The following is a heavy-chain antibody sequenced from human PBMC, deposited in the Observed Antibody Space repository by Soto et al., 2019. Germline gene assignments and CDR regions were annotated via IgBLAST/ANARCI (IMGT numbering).Heavy chain of an antibody. V-gene: IGHV4-59*01. Sequence: PSETLSLTCTVSGGSISSYYWSWIRQPPGKVLEWIVYIYYSGSTNYNPSLNSRVTISVYTSKNQFSLKLSSVTAADTAVYYCTSGTSGSSGPLYWGQGTLVTVSS. CDR3: TSGTSGSSGPLY. D-gene: IGHD3-22*01. CDR2: IYYSGST. CDR1: GGSISSYY. J-gene: IGHJ4*02.